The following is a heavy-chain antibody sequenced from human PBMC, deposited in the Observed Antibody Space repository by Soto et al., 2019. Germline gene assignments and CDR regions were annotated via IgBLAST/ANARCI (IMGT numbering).Heavy chain of an antibody. CDR1: GYTFTGYY. V-gene: IGHV1-2*02. CDR3: AIDKRYYVPGAFDI. Sequence: ASVKVSCKASGYTFTGYYMHWVRQAPGQGLEWMGWINPNSGGTNYAQKFQGRVTMTRDTSISTAYMELSRLRSDDTAVYYCAIDKRYYVPGAFDIWGQGTMVTVSS. D-gene: IGHD3-3*01. J-gene: IGHJ3*02. CDR2: INPNSGGT.